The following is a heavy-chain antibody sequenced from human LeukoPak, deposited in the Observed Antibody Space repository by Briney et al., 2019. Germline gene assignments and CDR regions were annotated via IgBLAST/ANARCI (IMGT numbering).Heavy chain of an antibody. CDR3: ARETLNCGGDCYRPGADY. CDR2: INHSGST. J-gene: IGHJ4*02. D-gene: IGHD2-21*02. Sequence: PSETLSLTCAVYGGSFSGYYWRWIRQPPGKGLEWIGEINHSGSTNYNPSLKSRVTISVDTSKNPFSLKLSSVTAADTAVYYCARETLNCGGDCYRPGADYWGQGTLVTVSS. CDR1: GGSFSGYY. V-gene: IGHV4-34*01.